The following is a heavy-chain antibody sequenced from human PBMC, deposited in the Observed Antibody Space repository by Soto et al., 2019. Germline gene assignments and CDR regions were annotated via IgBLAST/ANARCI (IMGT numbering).Heavy chain of an antibody. CDR3: ARGPTDYYNKSGDYCLDY. CDR1: GYSFITYG. V-gene: IGHV1-18*01. D-gene: IGHD3-22*01. CDR2: ISTYNGNP. Sequence: QVQLVQSGAEVKKPGASVMVSCKGSGYSFITYGMSWVRQAPGQGLEWVGWISTYNGNPKDVESLQGRVNMTTDTTTSTAYMEVRSLRSDDTAVYYCARGPTDYYNKSGDYCLDYWGQGTLVTVSP. J-gene: IGHJ4*02.